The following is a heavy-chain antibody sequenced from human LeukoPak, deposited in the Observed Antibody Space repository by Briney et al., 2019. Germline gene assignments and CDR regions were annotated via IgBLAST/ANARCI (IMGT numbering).Heavy chain of an antibody. CDR2: INPSGGST. J-gene: IGHJ4*02. CDR3: ARVWVLLWFGDKKEFDY. Sequence: ASVKVSCKASGYTFTSYYMHWVRQAPGQGLEWMGIINPSGGSTSYAQKLQGRVTMTRDTSTSTVYMELSSLRSEDTAVYYCARVWVLLWFGDKKEFDYWGQGTLVTVSS. CDR1: GYTFTSYY. D-gene: IGHD3-10*01. V-gene: IGHV1-46*01.